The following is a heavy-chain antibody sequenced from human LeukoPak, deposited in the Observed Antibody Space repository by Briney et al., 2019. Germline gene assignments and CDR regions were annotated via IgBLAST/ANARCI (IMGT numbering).Heavy chain of an antibody. V-gene: IGHV3-48*02. Sequence: GGSLRLSCAASGFTFSRYSMNWVRQAPGKGLEWVSYISSSSSTISYADSVKGRFSISRDNAKNSLYLQMNSLRDEDTAVYYCARDVSGGSCYLGCWFDPWGQGTLVTVSS. J-gene: IGHJ5*02. CDR1: GFTFSRYS. CDR2: ISSSSSTI. CDR3: ARDVSGGSCYLGCWFDP. D-gene: IGHD2-15*01.